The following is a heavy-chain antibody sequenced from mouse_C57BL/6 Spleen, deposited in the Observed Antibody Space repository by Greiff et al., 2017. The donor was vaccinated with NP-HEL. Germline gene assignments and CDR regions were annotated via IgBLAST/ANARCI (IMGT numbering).Heavy chain of an antibody. CDR1: GYTFTDYN. V-gene: IGHV1-22*01. J-gene: IGHJ4*01. CDR2: INPNNGGT. D-gene: IGHD1-1*01. CDR3: ARHYGSSVNCYALAY. Sequence: VQLQQSGPELVKPGASVKMSCKASGYTFTDYNMHWVKQSHGKSLEWIGYINPNNGGTSYNQKFKGKATLTVNKSSSTAYMELRSLTSEDSAVYYCARHYGSSVNCYALAYWGQGTSVTVSS.